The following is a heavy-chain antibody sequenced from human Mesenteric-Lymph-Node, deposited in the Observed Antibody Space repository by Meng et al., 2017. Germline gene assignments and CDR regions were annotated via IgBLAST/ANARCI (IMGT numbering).Heavy chain of an antibody. CDR2: IYPGDSDT. Sequence: GESLKISCKGSGYSFTSYWIGWVRQMPGKGLEWMGSIYPGDSDTRYSPSFQGQVTISADKSISTAYLQWSSLKASDTDMYYCARGYSSSWYSYYYYGMDVWGQGTTVTVSS. CDR3: ARGYSSSWYSYYYYGMDV. V-gene: IGHV5-51*01. D-gene: IGHD6-13*01. J-gene: IGHJ6*02. CDR1: GYSFTSYW.